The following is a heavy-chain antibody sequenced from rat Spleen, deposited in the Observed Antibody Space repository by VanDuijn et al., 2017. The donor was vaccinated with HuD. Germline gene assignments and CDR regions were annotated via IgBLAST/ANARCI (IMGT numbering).Heavy chain of an antibody. CDR1: GFTFSSYG. J-gene: IGHJ2*01. Sequence: EVQLVESGGGLVQPGWSRKLSCAASGFTFSSYGMHWIRQAPTKGLEWVATISTSGGSTYYRDSVKGRFTISRDNAKSTLYLQMNSLRSEDTATYYCTRRRSHFDYWGQGVMVTVSS. CDR2: ISTSGGST. CDR3: TRRRSHFDY. D-gene: IGHD1-11*01. V-gene: IGHV5-19*01.